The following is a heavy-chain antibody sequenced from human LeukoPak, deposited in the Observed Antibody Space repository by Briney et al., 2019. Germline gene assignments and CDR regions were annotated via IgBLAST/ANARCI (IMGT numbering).Heavy chain of an antibody. J-gene: IGHJ4*02. CDR1: GGSISSYY. CDR2: IYYSGST. V-gene: IGHV4-59*01. CDR3: ARVWRLLGSYYFDY. D-gene: IGHD6-25*01. Sequence: SETLSLTCTVSGGSISSYYWSWIRQPPGKGLEWIGYIYYSGSTNYNPSLKSRVTISVDTSKNQFSLKLSSVTAADTAVYYCARVWRLLGSYYFDYWGQGTLVTVSS.